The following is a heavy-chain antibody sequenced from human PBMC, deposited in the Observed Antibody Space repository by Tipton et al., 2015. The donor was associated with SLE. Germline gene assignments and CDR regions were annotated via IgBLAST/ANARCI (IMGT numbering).Heavy chain of an antibody. CDR2: ISYSGST. Sequence: TLSLTCTVSGGSISSGGYYWSWIRQSPGKGLEWIGYISYSGSTNYNSSLKSRLTISVDTSKNQFSLKLSSVTAADTAVYYCASLGDCSSTSCYLFDYWGQGTLVTVSS. CDR1: GGSISSGGYY. J-gene: IGHJ4*02. CDR3: ASLGDCSSTSCYLFDY. V-gene: IGHV4-31*03. D-gene: IGHD2-2*01.